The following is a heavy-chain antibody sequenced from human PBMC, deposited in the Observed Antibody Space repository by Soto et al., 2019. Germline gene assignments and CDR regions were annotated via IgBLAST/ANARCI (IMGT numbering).Heavy chain of an antibody. Sequence: EVHLLESGGALVQPGGSLTLSCAASGFSFSDYAMSWVRQAPGKGLEWVSSISRTGDSAYYADSVKGRFAISRDRSKNRLSLHLNSLRVEDTAVYYCAKGPDGSGYYHNWFDSWGQGTLITVSS. CDR2: ISRTGDSA. J-gene: IGHJ5*01. V-gene: IGHV3-23*01. D-gene: IGHD3-22*01. CDR3: AKGPDGSGYYHNWFDS. CDR1: GFSFSDYA.